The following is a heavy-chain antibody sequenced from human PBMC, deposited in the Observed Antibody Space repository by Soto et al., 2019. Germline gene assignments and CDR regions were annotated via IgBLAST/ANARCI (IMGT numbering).Heavy chain of an antibody. CDR1: GGTFSSYA. J-gene: IGHJ6*02. D-gene: IGHD5-12*01. V-gene: IGHV1-69*01. CDR2: IIPIFGTA. Sequence: QVQLVQSGAEVKKPGSSVKVSCKASGGTFSSYAISWVRQAPGQGLEWMGGIIPIFGTANYAQKFQGRVTITADESTSTAYMELSSLRAEDTAVYYCARGLLPGVATTPRLYYYYGMDVWGQGTTVTVSS. CDR3: ARGLLPGVATTPRLYYYYGMDV.